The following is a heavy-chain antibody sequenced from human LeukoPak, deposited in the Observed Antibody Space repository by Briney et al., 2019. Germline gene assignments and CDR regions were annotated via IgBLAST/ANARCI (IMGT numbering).Heavy chain of an antibody. CDR2: IYTSGST. CDR3: ARGSPQLLWFGEPYFDY. J-gene: IGHJ4*02. D-gene: IGHD3-10*01. V-gene: IGHV4-61*02. CDR1: GGSISSGSYY. Sequence: SETLSLTCTASGGSISSGSYYWSWIRQPAGKGLEWIGRIYTSGSTNYNPSLKSRVTISVDTSKNQFSLKLSSVTAADTAVYYCARGSPQLLWFGEPYFDYWGQGTLVTVSS.